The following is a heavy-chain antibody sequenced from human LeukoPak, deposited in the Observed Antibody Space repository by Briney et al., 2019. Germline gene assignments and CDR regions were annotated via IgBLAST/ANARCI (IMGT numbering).Heavy chain of an antibody. V-gene: IGHV3-64*01. CDR3: ATKAGSGGGYFDY. D-gene: IGHD3-10*01. CDR2: ISYTGDKT. Sequence: GGSLRLSCAASGFTFSHYFMHWVRQAPGKGLEYLSVISYTGDKTYYAKSVKGRFTISRDNSKNAVYLQMNSLRPEDTAVYYCATKAGSGGGYFDYWGQGTLVTVSS. J-gene: IGHJ4*02. CDR1: GFTFSHYF.